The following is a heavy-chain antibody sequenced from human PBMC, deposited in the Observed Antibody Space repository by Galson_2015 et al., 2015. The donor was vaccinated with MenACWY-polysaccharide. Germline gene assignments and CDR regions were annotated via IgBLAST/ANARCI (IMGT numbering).Heavy chain of an antibody. D-gene: IGHD2-21*02. CDR2: ISRDGKSI. V-gene: IGHV3-9*01. CDR3: AKGNCGGGACHFDY. J-gene: IGHJ4*02. Sequence: SLRLSCAVSGFTFDEYGMHWVRHAPGKGLEWVSGISRDGKSIGYLDSVRGRFTTSRDSAKNSLYLQMVGLRVEDTALYYCAKGNCGGGACHFDYWGRGTPVTVSS. CDR1: GFTFDEYG.